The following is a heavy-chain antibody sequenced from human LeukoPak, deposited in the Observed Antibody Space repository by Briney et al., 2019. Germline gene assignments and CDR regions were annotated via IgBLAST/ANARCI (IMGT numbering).Heavy chain of an antibody. CDR1: GYTLTELS. J-gene: IGHJ6*03. Sequence: GASLKVSCKVSGYTLTELSMHWVRQAPGKGLEWMGGFDPEDGETIYAQKFQGRVTMTEDTSTDTAYMELSSLRSEDTAVYYCATEDFWSGTRGGYYMDVWGKGTTVSVSS. V-gene: IGHV1-24*01. CDR3: ATEDFWSGTRGGYYMDV. CDR2: FDPEDGET. D-gene: IGHD3-3*01.